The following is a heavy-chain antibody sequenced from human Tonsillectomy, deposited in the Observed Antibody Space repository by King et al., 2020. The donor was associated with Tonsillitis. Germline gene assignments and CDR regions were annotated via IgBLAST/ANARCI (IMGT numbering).Heavy chain of an antibody. Sequence: VQLVESGGGLVQPGGSLRLSCAASGFTFSSYAMSWVRQAPGKGLEWVSAISGSGGSTYYADSVKGRFTISRDNSKNTLYLQMNSLIAEDTAVYYCASGDYYDSSGYFWAPFDYWGQGTLVTVSS. CDR1: GFTFSSYA. CDR2: ISGSGGST. D-gene: IGHD3-22*01. J-gene: IGHJ4*02. V-gene: IGHV3-23*04. CDR3: ASGDYYDSSGYFWAPFDY.